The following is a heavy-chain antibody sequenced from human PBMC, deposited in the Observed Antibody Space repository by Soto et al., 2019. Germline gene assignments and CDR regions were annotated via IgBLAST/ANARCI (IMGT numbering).Heavy chain of an antibody. Sequence: GGSRILSCSSSGFPCGSYAMSWVRQAPGRGLEWVSAISGSGGSTYYADSVKGRFTISRDNSKNTLYLQMNSLRAEDTAVYYCAKVPHIAVAGLFDYWGQGTLVTVSS. V-gene: IGHV3-23*01. CDR1: GFPCGSYA. J-gene: IGHJ4*02. CDR2: ISGSGGST. D-gene: IGHD6-19*01. CDR3: AKVPHIAVAGLFDY.